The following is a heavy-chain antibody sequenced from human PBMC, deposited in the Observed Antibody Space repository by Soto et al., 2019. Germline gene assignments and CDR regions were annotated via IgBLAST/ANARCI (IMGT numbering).Heavy chain of an antibody. Sequence: GASVKVSCKASGGTFSSYAISWVRQAPGQGLEWMGGIIPIFGTANYAQKFQGRVTITADESTSTAYMELSSLRSEDTAVYYCARGNIVVVVAAITLNYYGMDVWGQGTTVTVSS. CDR3: ARGNIVVVVAAITLNYYGMDV. D-gene: IGHD2-15*01. CDR2: IIPIFGTA. V-gene: IGHV1-69*13. J-gene: IGHJ6*02. CDR1: GGTFSSYA.